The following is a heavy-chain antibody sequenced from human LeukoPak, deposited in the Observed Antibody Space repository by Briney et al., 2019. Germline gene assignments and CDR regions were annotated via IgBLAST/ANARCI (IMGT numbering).Heavy chain of an antibody. Sequence: GGSLRLSCEASGFTFSSYAIHWVRQAPGKGLEWVAVISYDGNIKYYADLVKGRFTISRDNAKNTLYLQMNSLRTEDTAVYYCAKELVDGYDFDYWGQGTLVTVSS. V-gene: IGHV3-30*18. D-gene: IGHD5-24*01. CDR1: GFTFSSYA. CDR2: ISYDGNIK. CDR3: AKELVDGYDFDY. J-gene: IGHJ4*02.